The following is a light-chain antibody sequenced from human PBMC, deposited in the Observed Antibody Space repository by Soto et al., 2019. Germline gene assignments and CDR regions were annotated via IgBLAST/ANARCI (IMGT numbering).Light chain of an antibody. CDR3: TSYSSSSTVL. CDR1: SSDVGAYNY. Sequence: QSALTQPASVSGSLGQSITISCTGTSSDVGAYNYVSWYQQHPDTAHKLLIFEVTNRPSGVSGRFSGSKSGITASLSISGLQPEDEADYYCTSYSSSSTVLFGGGTKLTVL. V-gene: IGLV2-14*01. J-gene: IGLJ2*01. CDR2: EVT.